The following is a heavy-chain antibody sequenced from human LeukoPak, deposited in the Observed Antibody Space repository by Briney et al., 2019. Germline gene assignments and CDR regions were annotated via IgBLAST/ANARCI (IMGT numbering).Heavy chain of an antibody. CDR1: GYTFTSYA. CDR3: ARDLFGTIMGYSSSWGFDP. J-gene: IGHJ5*02. D-gene: IGHD6-13*01. CDR2: INAGNGNT. V-gene: IGHV1-3*03. Sequence: ASVKVSCKASGYTFTSYAMHWVRQAPGQRLEWMGWINAGNGNTKYSQEFQGRVTITRDTSASTAYMELSSLRSEDMAVYYCARDLFGTIMGYSSSWGFDPWGQGTLVTVSS.